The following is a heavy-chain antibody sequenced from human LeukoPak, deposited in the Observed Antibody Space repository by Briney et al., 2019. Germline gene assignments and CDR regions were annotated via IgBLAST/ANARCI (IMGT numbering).Heavy chain of an antibody. CDR1: GYSLTSYW. D-gene: IGHD5-18*01. CDR2: IYPGDSDT. J-gene: IGHJ4*02. V-gene: IGHV5-51*01. Sequence: GSPKIPFKGSGYSLTSYWIVLVRQMPGKGLGGMGIIYPGDSDTRYSPSFQGQVNISADKSISTAYLQWSSLKAWDTAMYYCARPDTAMAQPDYWGQGTLVTVSS. CDR3: ARPDTAMAQPDY.